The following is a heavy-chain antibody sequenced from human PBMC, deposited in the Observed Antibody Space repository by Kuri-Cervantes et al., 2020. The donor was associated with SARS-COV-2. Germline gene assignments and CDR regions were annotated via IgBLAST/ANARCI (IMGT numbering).Heavy chain of an antibody. CDR1: GYTFTGYY. Sequence: ASVKVSCKASGYTFTGYYMHWVRQAPGQGLEWMGIINPSGGSTSYAQKFQGRVTITADESTSTAYMELSSLRSEDTAVYYCARGGWGSSWPLPSYYYMDVWGKGTTVTVSS. CDR3: ARGGWGSSWPLPSYYYMDV. CDR2: INPSGGST. V-gene: IGHV1-46*01. D-gene: IGHD6-13*01. J-gene: IGHJ6*03.